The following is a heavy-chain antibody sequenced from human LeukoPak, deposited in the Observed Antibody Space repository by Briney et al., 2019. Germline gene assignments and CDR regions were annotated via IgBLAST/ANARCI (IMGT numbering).Heavy chain of an antibody. CDR2: ISGSGGST. D-gene: IGHD3-10*01. Sequence: GGSLRLSCAASGFIFSDHYMDWVRQAPGKGLEWVSAISGSGGSTYSADSVKGRFTISRDNSKNTLFLQMNSLRAEDTAVYYCASEGVYGSGSSLLYYFDYWGQGTLVTVSS. CDR3: ASEGVYGSGSSLLYYFDY. CDR1: GFIFSDHY. J-gene: IGHJ4*02. V-gene: IGHV3-23*01.